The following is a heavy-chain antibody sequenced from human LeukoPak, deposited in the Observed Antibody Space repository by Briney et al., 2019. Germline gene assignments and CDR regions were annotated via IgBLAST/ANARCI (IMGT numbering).Heavy chain of an antibody. CDR3: ARDLTWLRSARYEGDY. V-gene: IGHV3-21*01. CDR1: GFTFSSYS. D-gene: IGHD5-12*01. Sequence: GGSLRLSCAASGFTFSSYSMNWVRQAPGRGLEWVSSIISSSSYIYYADSVKGRFTISRDNAKNSLYLQMNSLRAEDTAVYYCARDLTWLRSARYEGDYWGQGTLVTVSS. CDR2: IISSSSYI. J-gene: IGHJ4*02.